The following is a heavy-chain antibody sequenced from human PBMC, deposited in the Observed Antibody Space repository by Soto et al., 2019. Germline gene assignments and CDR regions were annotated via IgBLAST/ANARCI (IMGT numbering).Heavy chain of an antibody. CDR2: ISGSGGST. V-gene: IGHV3-23*01. Sequence: EVQLLESGGGLVQPGGSRRLSGAAPGLTFSTYPWGGVRQAQGRGLDWVSAISGSGGSTYYADSVKGRFTISRDNSKNTLYLQMNSLRAEDTAVYYCAKEGGGIVVVVAAFAWFDPWGQGTLVTVSS. J-gene: IGHJ5*02. CDR1: GLTFSTYP. D-gene: IGHD2-15*01. CDR3: AKEGGGIVVVVAAFAWFDP.